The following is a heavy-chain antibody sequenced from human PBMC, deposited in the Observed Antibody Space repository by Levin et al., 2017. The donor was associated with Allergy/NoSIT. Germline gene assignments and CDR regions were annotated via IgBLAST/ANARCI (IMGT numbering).Heavy chain of an antibody. CDR3: ARGGAGATRSDLFDI. CDR1: GFTFSSYS. J-gene: IGHJ3*02. D-gene: IGHD1-26*01. CDR2: ISSTSSHI. V-gene: IGHV3-21*06. Sequence: PGGSLRLSCAGSGFTFSSYSINWVRQAPGKGLEWVSSISSTSSHIFYADSVKGRFTISRDNAQNSLYLQMNSLRAEDTAVYYCARGGAGATRSDLFDIWGQGTMVTVSS.